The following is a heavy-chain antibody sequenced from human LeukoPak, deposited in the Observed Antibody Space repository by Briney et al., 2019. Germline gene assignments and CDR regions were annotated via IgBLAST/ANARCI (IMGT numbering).Heavy chain of an antibody. V-gene: IGHV3-74*01. CDR1: GFTFTTYW. D-gene: IGHD5-18*01. CDR2: INSDGSIT. Sequence: GKSLRLSCAASGFTFTTYWMHWVRQAPGKGLVWVSHINSDGSITSYADSVKGRFTISRDNAKNTLYLQMNSLRAEDTAVYYCARDAVDTANAVWGQGTTVTVSS. CDR3: ARDAVDTANAV. J-gene: IGHJ6*02.